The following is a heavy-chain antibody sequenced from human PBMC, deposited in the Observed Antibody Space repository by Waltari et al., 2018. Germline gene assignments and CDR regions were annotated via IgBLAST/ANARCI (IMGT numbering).Heavy chain of an antibody. V-gene: IGHV4-34*01. CDR2: INHSGST. D-gene: IGHD3-10*01. CDR3: ARGSPITMVRGVIPHYYYYGMDV. Sequence: QVQLQQWGAGLLKPSETLSLPCAVYGGSFSGYYWSWFRQPPGKGLAWIGEINHSGSTNYNPSLKSRVTISVDTSKNQFSLKLSSVTAADTAVYYCARGSPITMVRGVIPHYYYYGMDVWGQGTTVTVSS. J-gene: IGHJ6*02. CDR1: GGSFSGYY.